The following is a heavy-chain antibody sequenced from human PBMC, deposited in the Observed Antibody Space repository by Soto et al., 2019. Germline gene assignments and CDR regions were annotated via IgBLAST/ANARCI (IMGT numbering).Heavy chain of an antibody. CDR1: GYSFTNYW. J-gene: IGHJ4*02. D-gene: IGHD6-19*01. V-gene: IGHV5-51*01. Sequence: GESLKISCKGSGYSFTNYWIGWVRQMPGKGLEWMGIIYPGDSDTRYSPSFQGQVTISADKSISTAYLQWSSLKASDTAMYYCARRYSSVWYTFDYWGQGTLVPVSS. CDR3: ARRYSSVWYTFDY. CDR2: IYPGDSDT.